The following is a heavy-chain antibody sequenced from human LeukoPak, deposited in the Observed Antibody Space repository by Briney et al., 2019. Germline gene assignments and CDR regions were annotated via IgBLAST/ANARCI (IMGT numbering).Heavy chain of an antibody. V-gene: IGHV3-11*01. CDR2: ISSSGSTI. Sequence: PGGSLRLSCAASGFTIGNYNMNWVRQAPGKGLEWVSYISSSGSTIYYADSVKGRFTISRDNAKNSLYLQMNSLRAEDTAVYYCARESLGIVGISDPWGQGTLVTVSS. J-gene: IGHJ5*02. CDR1: GFTIGNYN. D-gene: IGHD2-15*01. CDR3: ARESLGIVGISDP.